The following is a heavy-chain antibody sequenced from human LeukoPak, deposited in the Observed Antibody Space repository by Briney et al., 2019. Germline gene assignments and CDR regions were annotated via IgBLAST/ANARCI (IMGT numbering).Heavy chain of an antibody. CDR3: AKDSGRKRIAVAPDY. V-gene: IGHV3-30*02. J-gene: IGHJ4*02. CDR1: GFTFSSYG. Sequence: GGSLRLSCAASGFTFSSYGMHWVRQAPGKGLEWVALIRFDGSNKDYADSVKGRFTISRDNSKNTLYLQMNSLRAEDTALYYCAKDSGRKRIAVAPDYWGQGTLVTVSS. CDR2: IRFDGSNK. D-gene: IGHD6-19*01.